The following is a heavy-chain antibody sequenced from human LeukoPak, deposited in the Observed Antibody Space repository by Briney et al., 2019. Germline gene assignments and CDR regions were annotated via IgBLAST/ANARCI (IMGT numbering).Heavy chain of an antibody. CDR3: ARDSVMKY. Sequence: GGSLRLSCAASIFPFRSYNMNWVRQAPGKGLEWVSYISTTSNSIYYADSVKDRFIISRDNAKNSLYLHMDSLRDEDTAVYYCARDSVMKYWGQGTLVTVSS. V-gene: IGHV3-48*02. CDR1: IFPFRSYN. J-gene: IGHJ4*02. CDR2: ISTTSNSI.